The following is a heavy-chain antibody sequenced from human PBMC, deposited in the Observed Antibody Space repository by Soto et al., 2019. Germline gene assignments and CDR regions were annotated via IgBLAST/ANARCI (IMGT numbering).Heavy chain of an antibody. V-gene: IGHV4-59*08. CDR3: ARIYYYGSGSENWFDP. CDR1: GGSISSYY. D-gene: IGHD3-10*01. CDR2: IYYSGST. J-gene: IGHJ5*02. Sequence: PSETLSLTCTVSGGSISSYYWSWIRQPPGKGLEWIGYIYYSGSTDYNPSLKSRVTISVDTSKNQFSLKLSSVTAADTAVYYCARIYYYGSGSENWFDPWGQGTLVTVSS.